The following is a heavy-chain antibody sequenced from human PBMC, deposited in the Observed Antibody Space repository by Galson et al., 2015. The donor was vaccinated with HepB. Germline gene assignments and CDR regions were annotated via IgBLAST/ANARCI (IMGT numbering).Heavy chain of an antibody. Sequence: ETLSLTCTVSGGSISSYYWSWIRQPPGKGLEWIGYIYYSGSTNYNPSLKSRVTISVDTSKNQFSLKLSSVTAADTAVYYCARDPLWRGGFDYWGQGTLVTVSS. CDR2: IYYSGST. J-gene: IGHJ4*02. CDR3: ARDPLWRGGFDY. D-gene: IGHD2/OR15-2a*01. V-gene: IGHV4-59*01. CDR1: GGSISSYY.